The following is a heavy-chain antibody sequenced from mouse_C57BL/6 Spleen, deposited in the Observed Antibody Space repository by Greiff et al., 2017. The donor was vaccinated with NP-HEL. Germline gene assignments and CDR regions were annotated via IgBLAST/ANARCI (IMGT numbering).Heavy chain of an antibody. CDR3: ARGDYYGSSLSY. CDR1: GYSITSGYY. J-gene: IGHJ3*01. Sequence: EVQVVESGPGLVKPSQSLSLTCSVTGYSITSGYYWNWIRQFPGNKLEWMGYISYDGSNNYNPSLKNRISITRDTSKNQFFLKLNSVTTEDTATYYCARGDYYGSSLSYWGQGTLVTVSA. D-gene: IGHD1-1*01. V-gene: IGHV3-6*01. CDR2: ISYDGSN.